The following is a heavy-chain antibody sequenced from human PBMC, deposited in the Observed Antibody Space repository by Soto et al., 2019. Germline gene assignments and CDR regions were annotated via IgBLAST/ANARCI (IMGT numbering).Heavy chain of an antibody. Sequence: ASVKVSCKASGYIFPDYYVHWVRQAPGEGLEWMGRINPNGGGTNYAQKFEGWVTMTTDTSISTAYMELSRLNFDDTAVYYCARGEQLVHFDSWGQGTVVTVSS. V-gene: IGHV1-2*04. CDR2: INPNGGGT. CDR3: ARGEQLVHFDS. D-gene: IGHD6-6*01. J-gene: IGHJ4*01. CDR1: GYIFPDYY.